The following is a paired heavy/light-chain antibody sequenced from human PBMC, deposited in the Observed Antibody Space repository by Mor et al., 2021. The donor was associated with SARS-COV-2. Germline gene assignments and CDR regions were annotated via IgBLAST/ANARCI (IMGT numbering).Heavy chain of an antibody. J-gene: IGHJ4*02. V-gene: IGHV4-31*03. CDR2: IYYTGRT. D-gene: IGHD7-27*01. CDR1: GGSITNADHY. CDR3: ARGYVWGPFDI. Sequence: QVQLQESGPGLVKPSQTLSLTCSVSGGSITNADHYWTWIRQLPGKGLEWIGYIYYTGRTYYSQSLKSRLSISVDTSKKQFSLHLNSVTAADTAVYYCARGYVWGPFDIWGQGTLVTVSS.
Light chain of an antibody. CDR3: GTWDSSLTAGV. Sequence: QSVLTQPPSVSAAPGQKVTISCSGGSSNIGSNYVSWYRQLPGTAPKLLIYDNNKRPSGIPDRFSGSKSDTSATLGITGVQTGDEAVYYCGTWDSSLTAGVFGGGTRLTVL. V-gene: IGLV1-51*01. CDR2: DNN. CDR1: SSNIGSNY. J-gene: IGLJ3*02.